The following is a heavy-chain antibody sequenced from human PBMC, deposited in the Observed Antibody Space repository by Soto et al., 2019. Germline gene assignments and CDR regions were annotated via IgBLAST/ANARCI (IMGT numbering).Heavy chain of an antibody. CDR3: ARGSAYYYYSSGPPAYYYGMDV. V-gene: IGHV1-18*01. CDR1: GYTFTSYG. J-gene: IGHJ6*02. D-gene: IGHD3-22*01. CDR2: ISAYNGNT. Sequence: GASVKVSCKASGYTFTSYGISWVRQAPGQGLEWMGWISAYNGNTSYAQKLQGRVTMTTDTSTSTAYMELRSLRSDDTAVYYCARGSAYYYYSSGPPAYYYGMDVRGQGTTVTVSS.